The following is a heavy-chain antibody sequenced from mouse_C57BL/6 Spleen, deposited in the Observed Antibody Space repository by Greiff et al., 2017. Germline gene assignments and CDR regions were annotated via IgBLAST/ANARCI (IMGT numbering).Heavy chain of an antibody. Sequence: VQLQESGAELVRPGSSVKLSCKASGYTFTSYWMHWVKQRPIQGLEWIGNIDPSDSETHYNQKYKDKATLTVDKSSSTAYMQLSSLTSEDSAVYYCARSSYYGSSYVVAYWGQGTLVTVSA. CDR1: GYTFTSYW. D-gene: IGHD1-1*01. V-gene: IGHV1-52*01. J-gene: IGHJ3*01. CDR3: ARSSYYGSSYVVAY. CDR2: IDPSDSET.